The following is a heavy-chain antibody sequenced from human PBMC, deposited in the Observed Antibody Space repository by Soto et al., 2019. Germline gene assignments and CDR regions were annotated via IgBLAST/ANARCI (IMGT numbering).Heavy chain of an antibody. CDR3: SHRPNAFDI. CDR1: GFPLNTSGVG. V-gene: IGHV2-5*01. Sequence: QITLKESGPTLVKPTQTLTLTCTFSGFPLNTSGVGVGWIRQPPGKALEWLALIYWYDDKRYSPSLKSRLTITKDTSKNQVVLTMTNMDPVDTATYYCSHRPNAFDIWGQGTMVTVSS. CDR2: IYWYDDK. J-gene: IGHJ3*02.